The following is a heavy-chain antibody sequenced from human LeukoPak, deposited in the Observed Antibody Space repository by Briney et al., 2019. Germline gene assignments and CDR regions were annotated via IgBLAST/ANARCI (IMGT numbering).Heavy chain of an antibody. Sequence: PGGSLRLSCAASGFTFSSYAMSWVRQAPGKGLVWVSDISVSGGSKYYADSVKGRFTISRDNSKNTLYLQMNSLRAEDTAVYYCAKTRGLYYYDTKFFDCWGQGTLVTVSS. CDR1: GFTFSSYA. CDR2: ISVSGGSK. CDR3: AKTRGLYYYDTKFFDC. V-gene: IGHV3-23*01. J-gene: IGHJ4*02. D-gene: IGHD3-22*01.